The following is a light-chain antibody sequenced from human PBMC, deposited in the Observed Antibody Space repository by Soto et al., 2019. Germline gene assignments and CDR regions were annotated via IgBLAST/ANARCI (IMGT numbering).Light chain of an antibody. Sequence: EIVLTQSPATLSLSPGERATLSCRASQTVSRSVAWYQQRPGQAPRLLIYDASNRATGTPARFSGSGSGTDFTLTVSTLEPEYSAIYYCQQRYYWPAITFGGGTKVEIK. V-gene: IGKV3-11*01. CDR1: QTVSRS. J-gene: IGKJ4*01. CDR3: QQRYYWPAIT. CDR2: DAS.